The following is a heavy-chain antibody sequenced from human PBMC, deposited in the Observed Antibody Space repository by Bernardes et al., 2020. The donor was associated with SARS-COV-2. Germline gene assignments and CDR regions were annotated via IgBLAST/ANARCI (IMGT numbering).Heavy chain of an antibody. V-gene: IGHV3-30*02. CDR3: AKELNWNHFDY. CDR2: IHYVGGTT. J-gene: IGHJ4*02. Sequence: GGSLRLSCVASGFSFSSSGMQWVRQAPGKGLEWVAFIHYVGGTTSYADSVKGRFTISRDNSNSTLYLHMNSLRTDDTAVYYCAKELNWNHFDYWGQGSLVTVSS. CDR1: GFSFSSSG. D-gene: IGHD1-20*01.